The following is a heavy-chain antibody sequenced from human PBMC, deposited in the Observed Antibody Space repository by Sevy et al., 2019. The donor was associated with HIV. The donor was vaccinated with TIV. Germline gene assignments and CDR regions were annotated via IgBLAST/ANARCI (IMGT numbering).Heavy chain of an antibody. D-gene: IGHD3-10*01. V-gene: IGHV1-18*01. CDR2: ISAYNGNT. J-gene: IGHJ5*02. CDR1: GYTFTSYG. CDR3: ARDPVRGVIIRENNWFDP. Sequence: ASVKVSCKASGYTFTSYGISWMRQAPGQGLEWMGWISAYNGNTNYAQKLQGRVTMTTDTSTSTAYMELRSLRSDDTAVYYCARDPVRGVIIRENNWFDPWGQGTLVTVSS.